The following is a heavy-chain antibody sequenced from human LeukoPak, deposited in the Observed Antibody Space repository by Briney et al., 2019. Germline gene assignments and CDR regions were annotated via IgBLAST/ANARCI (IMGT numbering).Heavy chain of an antibody. Sequence: ASVKVSCKASGYTFTGYYMHWVRQAPGQGPEWMGWINPNSGGTNYAQKFQGRVTMTRDTSISTAYMELSRLRSDDTAVYYCAREELRYYGSGSYLNWFDPWGQGTLVTVSS. CDR2: INPNSGGT. J-gene: IGHJ5*02. CDR3: AREELRYYGSGSYLNWFDP. D-gene: IGHD3-10*01. V-gene: IGHV1-2*02. CDR1: GYTFTGYY.